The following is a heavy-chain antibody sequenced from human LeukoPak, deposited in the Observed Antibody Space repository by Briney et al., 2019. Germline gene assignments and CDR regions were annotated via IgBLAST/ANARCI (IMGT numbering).Heavy chain of an antibody. J-gene: IGHJ5*02. CDR3: ARMQAAAGIFYWIDP. D-gene: IGHD6-13*01. Sequence: PGGSLRLSCAASGFTFSSYSMNWVRQAPGKGLEWVSSISSSSSYIYYADSVKGRFTISRDNAKNSLYLQMNSLRAEDTAVYYCARMQAAAGIFYWIDPWGQGTLVTVSS. V-gene: IGHV3-21*01. CDR2: ISSSSSYI. CDR1: GFTFSSYS.